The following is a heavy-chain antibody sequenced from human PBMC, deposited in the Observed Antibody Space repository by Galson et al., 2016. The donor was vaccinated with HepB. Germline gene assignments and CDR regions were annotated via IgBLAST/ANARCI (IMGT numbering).Heavy chain of an antibody. D-gene: IGHD5-18*01. CDR2: ISSSSSTI. CDR1: GFTFSSYT. CDR3: AREYDTGMVILVHYYYYGMDV. J-gene: IGHJ6*02. V-gene: IGHV3-48*02. Sequence: SLRLSCAASGFTFSSYTMNWVRQAPGKGLEWVSYISSSSSTIYYADSVKGRFTISRDNAKNSLYLQMNSLRDEDTAVYYCAREYDTGMVILVHYYYYGMDVWGRGTTVTVSS.